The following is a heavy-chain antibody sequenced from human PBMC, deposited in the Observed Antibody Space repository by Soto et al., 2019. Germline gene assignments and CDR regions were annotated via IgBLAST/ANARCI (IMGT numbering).Heavy chain of an antibody. V-gene: IGHV3-23*01. CDR2: ISGSGGST. CDR1: GFTFSSYA. D-gene: IGHD2-2*01. Sequence: GGSLRLSCAASGFTFSSYAMRWVRQAPGKGLEWVSAISGSGGSTYYADSVKGRFTISRDNSKNTLYLQMNSLRAEDTAVYYCARAGKYCSSTRCYEILDYWGQGTLVTVSS. CDR3: ARAGKYCSSTRCYEILDY. J-gene: IGHJ4*02.